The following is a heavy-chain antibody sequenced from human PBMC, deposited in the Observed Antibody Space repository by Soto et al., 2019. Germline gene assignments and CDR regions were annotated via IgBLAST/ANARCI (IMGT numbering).Heavy chain of an antibody. CDR3: ARDSSGYYVSFRWFDP. J-gene: IGHJ5*02. V-gene: IGHV4-61*01. CDR1: GCSVSSGSYY. CDR2: IYYSGST. D-gene: IGHD3-22*01. Sequence: SETLSLTCTFSGCSVSSGSYYWSWIRQPPGKGLEWIGYIYYSGSTNYNPSLKSRVTISVDTSKNQFSLKLSSVTAADTAVYYCARDSSGYYVSFRWFDPWGQGTLVTVSS.